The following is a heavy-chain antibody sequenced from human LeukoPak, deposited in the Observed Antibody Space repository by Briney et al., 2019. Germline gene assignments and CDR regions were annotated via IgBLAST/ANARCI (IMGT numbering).Heavy chain of an antibody. J-gene: IGHJ4*02. CDR1: GFTVSSNY. D-gene: IGHD6-6*01. CDR3: ARESSSPQGDFDY. CDR2: IYSGGST. Sequence: GGSLRLSCAASGFTVSSNYMSWVRQAPGKGLEWVSVIYSGGSTYYADSVKGRFTISRDNSKNTMYLQMNSLRAEDTAVYYCARESSSPQGDFDYWGQGTLVTVSS. V-gene: IGHV3-66*02.